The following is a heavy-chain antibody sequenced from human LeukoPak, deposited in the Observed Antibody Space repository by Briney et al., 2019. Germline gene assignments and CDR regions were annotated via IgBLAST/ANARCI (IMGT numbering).Heavy chain of an antibody. D-gene: IGHD3-22*01. V-gene: IGHV3-9*03. J-gene: IGHJ3*02. CDR2: ISWNSGSI. CDR1: GFTFDDYA. CDR3: AKGYDSSGYSDAFDT. Sequence: PGGSLRLSCAASGFTFDDYAMHWVRQAPGKGLEWVSGISWNSGSIGYADSVKGRFTISRDNPKNSLYLQMNSLRAEDMALYYCAKGYDSSGYSDAFDTWGQGTMVTVSS.